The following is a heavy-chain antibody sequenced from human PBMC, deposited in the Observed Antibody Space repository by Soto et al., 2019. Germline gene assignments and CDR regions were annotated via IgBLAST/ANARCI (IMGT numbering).Heavy chain of an antibody. Sequence: QVQLVESGGGVVQPGRSLRLSCAASGFTFSDYGMHWVRQAPGKGLEWVAVISYEGSKKYYADSVKGRFTISRDNSKNTLYLQMNSLRAEDTAVYYCAKDHWAGYSGYAIHNEMDVWGQGTTVTVSS. CDR1: GFTFSDYG. V-gene: IGHV3-30*18. CDR2: ISYEGSKK. D-gene: IGHD5-12*01. CDR3: AKDHWAGYSGYAIHNEMDV. J-gene: IGHJ6*02.